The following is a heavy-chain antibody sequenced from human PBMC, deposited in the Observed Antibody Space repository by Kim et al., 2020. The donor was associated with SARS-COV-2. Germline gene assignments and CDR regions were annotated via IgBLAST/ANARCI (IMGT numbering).Heavy chain of an antibody. V-gene: IGHV1-3*01. Sequence: QKFQGRVTITRDTSASTAYMELSSLRSEDTAVYYCARGGYDSSGYLFFDYWGQGPLVTVSS. J-gene: IGHJ4*02. D-gene: IGHD3-22*01. CDR3: ARGGYDSSGYLFFDY.